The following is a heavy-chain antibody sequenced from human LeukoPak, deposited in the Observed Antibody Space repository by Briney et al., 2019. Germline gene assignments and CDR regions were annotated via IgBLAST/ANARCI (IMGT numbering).Heavy chain of an antibody. J-gene: IGHJ4*02. CDR1: GFNFNRYG. Sequence: GGSLRLSCAVSGFNFNRYGMHWVRQAPGKGLEWVAVISYDGTNEYYADSVKGRFTISRDNSKNTLYLQMDSLRVEDTAVFYCARNRGATGYYWVDYWGQGTLVSVSS. CDR3: ARNRGATGYYWVDY. CDR2: ISYDGTNE. V-gene: IGHV3-30*03. D-gene: IGHD3-22*01.